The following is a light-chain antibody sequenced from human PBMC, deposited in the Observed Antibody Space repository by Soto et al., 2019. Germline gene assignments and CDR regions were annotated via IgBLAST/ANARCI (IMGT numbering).Light chain of an antibody. CDR1: QSISNW. V-gene: IGKV1-5*03. J-gene: IGKJ1*01. CDR3: QQYSHFST. CDR2: EAS. Sequence: DIQLTQSPSTLSASVGDRVTISCRASQSISNWLAWYQQKPGIAPKLLIYEASRLESGVPSRFSGTGSGTEFTLTISSLQPDEFATYYCQQYSHFSTFGQGTKVDIK.